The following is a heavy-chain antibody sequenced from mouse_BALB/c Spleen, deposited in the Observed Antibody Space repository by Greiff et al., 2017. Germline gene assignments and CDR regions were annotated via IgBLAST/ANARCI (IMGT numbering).Heavy chain of an antibody. Sequence: EVQLQQSGAELVRSGASVKLSCTASGFNIKDYYMHWVKQRPEQGLEWIGWIDPENGDTEYAPKLQGKATMTADTSSNTAYLQLSSLTSEDTAVYYCNAGGNYRLFDYWGQGTTLTVSS. CDR2: IDPENGDT. J-gene: IGHJ2*01. CDR1: GFNIKDYY. D-gene: IGHD2-1*01. V-gene: IGHV14-4*02. CDR3: NAGGNYRLFDY.